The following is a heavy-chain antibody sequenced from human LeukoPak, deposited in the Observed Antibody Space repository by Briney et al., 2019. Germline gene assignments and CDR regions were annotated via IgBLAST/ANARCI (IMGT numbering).Heavy chain of an antibody. D-gene: IGHD4-11*01. Sequence: GESLKISCKGSGYSFTSYWIGWVRQMPGKGLEWMGIIYPGDSDTRYSPSFQGQVTISADKSISTAYLQWSSLKASDTAVYYCARSAYSNYEVADIDYWGQGTLVTVSS. J-gene: IGHJ4*02. CDR1: GYSFTSYW. CDR3: ARSAYSNYEVADIDY. CDR2: IYPGDSDT. V-gene: IGHV5-51*01.